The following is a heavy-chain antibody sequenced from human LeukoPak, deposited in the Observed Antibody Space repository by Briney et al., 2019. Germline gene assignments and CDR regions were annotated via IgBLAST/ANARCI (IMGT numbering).Heavy chain of an antibody. Sequence: QPGASLRLSCAASGFTFSSYAMSWVRQAPGKGLEWVSAISGSGGSTHYADSVKGRFTISRDNSKNTLYLQMNSLRAEDTAVYYCAKDRLPTVDLVFDYWGQGTLVTVSS. CDR3: AKDRLPTVDLVFDY. CDR2: ISGSGGST. V-gene: IGHV3-23*01. CDR1: GFTFSSYA. D-gene: IGHD5-18*01. J-gene: IGHJ4*02.